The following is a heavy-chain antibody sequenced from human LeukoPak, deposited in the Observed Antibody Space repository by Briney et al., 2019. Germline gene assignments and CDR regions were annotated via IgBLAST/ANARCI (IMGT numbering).Heavy chain of an antibody. CDR2: IQYRGDS. CDR3: ARAIAAAGTTLDY. CDR1: GYSISTGSY. J-gene: IGHJ4*02. V-gene: IGHV4-38-2*02. D-gene: IGHD6-13*01. Sequence: PSETLSLTCTVSGYSISTGSYWGWIRQPPGKGLEWIGNIQYRGDSYYNPSLKSRVTISLDTSKNQFSLKLSSVTAADTAVYYCARAIAAAGTTLDYWGQGTLVTVSS.